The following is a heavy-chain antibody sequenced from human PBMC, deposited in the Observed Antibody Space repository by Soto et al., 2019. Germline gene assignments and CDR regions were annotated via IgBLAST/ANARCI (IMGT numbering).Heavy chain of an antibody. D-gene: IGHD2-2*01. CDR3: ARVETCSSTSCYSVFDC. V-gene: IGHV3-74*03. CDR1: GFTFSSYW. Sequence: PGGSLRLSCAASGFTFSSYWMHWVRQAPGKGLVWVSRINSDGSSTTYADSVKGRFTISRDNAKNTLYLQMNSLRAEDTAVYYCARVETCSSTSCYSVFDCWGQGTLVTVSS. CDR2: INSDGSST. J-gene: IGHJ4*02.